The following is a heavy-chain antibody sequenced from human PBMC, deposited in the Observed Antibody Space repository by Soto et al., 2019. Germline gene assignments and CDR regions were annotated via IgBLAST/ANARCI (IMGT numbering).Heavy chain of an antibody. CDR1: GFTFSGSA. D-gene: IGHD3-10*01. CDR3: ANVYRYYGSRRYSDY. V-gene: IGHV3-73*01. J-gene: IGHJ4*02. Sequence: GGSLRLSCAASGFTFSGSAMHCVLQASGKGLEWVGRIASKANNYETAYAASVTGRFSISRDDSKNTAYLQMNSLRAEDTAVYYCANVYRYYGSRRYSDYWGKGTLVTVSS. CDR2: IASKANNYET.